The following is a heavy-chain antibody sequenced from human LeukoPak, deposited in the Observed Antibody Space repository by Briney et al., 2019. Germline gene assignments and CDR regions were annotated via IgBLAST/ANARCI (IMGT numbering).Heavy chain of an antibody. V-gene: IGHV1-18*01. CDR3: ARDSYYYGSGNGLDV. D-gene: IGHD3-10*01. CDR2: ISGYNGNT. Sequence: ASVKVSCKASGYTFNTYGISWVRQAPGQGLEWMGWISGYNGNTNYAQMLQGRVTMTTDTSTSTAYMDLRSLRSDDTAVYYCARDSYYYGSGNGLDVWGQGTTVTVSS. CDR1: GYTFNTYG. J-gene: IGHJ6*02.